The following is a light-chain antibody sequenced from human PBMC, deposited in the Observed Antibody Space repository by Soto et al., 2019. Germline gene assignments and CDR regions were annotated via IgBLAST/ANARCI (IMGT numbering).Light chain of an antibody. Sequence: QSALTQPASVSGSPGQSITISCTGTSSDVGSYNLVSWYQQHPGKAPKLMIYEGSKRPSGVSNRFSGSKSGNTASLTISGLQAEDEADYYCCSYAGSSTPVVFGGGTNSPS. J-gene: IGLJ2*01. CDR3: CSYAGSSTPVV. CDR2: EGS. V-gene: IGLV2-23*01. CDR1: SSDVGSYNL.